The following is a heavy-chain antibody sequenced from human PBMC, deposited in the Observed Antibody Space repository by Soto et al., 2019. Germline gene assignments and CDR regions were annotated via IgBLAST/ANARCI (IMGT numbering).Heavy chain of an antibody. CDR3: TTSNPWDIVVVVAATLHY. Sequence: PGGSLRLSCAASGFTFSNAWMSWVRQAPGKGLEWVGRIKSKTDGGTTDYAAPVKGRFTISRDDSKNTLYLQMNSLKTEDTAVYYCTTSNPWDIVVVVAATLHYWGQGTLVTVSS. V-gene: IGHV3-15*01. CDR1: GFTFSNAW. J-gene: IGHJ4*02. D-gene: IGHD2-15*01. CDR2: IKSKTDGGTT.